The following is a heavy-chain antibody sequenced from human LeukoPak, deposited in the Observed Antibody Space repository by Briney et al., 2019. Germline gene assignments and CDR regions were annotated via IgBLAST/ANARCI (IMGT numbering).Heavy chain of an antibody. CDR1: GGSFSGYY. Sequence: SETLSLTCAVDGGSFSGYYWNWIRQPPGKGLEWIGEINHSGSTNYNPSLKSRVTISLDTSMNQFSLKLSSVTAADTAVYYCARGRFILTGYLRNWFDPWGQGTLVTVFS. V-gene: IGHV4-34*01. CDR2: INHSGST. CDR3: ARGRFILTGYLRNWFDP. D-gene: IGHD3-9*01. J-gene: IGHJ5*02.